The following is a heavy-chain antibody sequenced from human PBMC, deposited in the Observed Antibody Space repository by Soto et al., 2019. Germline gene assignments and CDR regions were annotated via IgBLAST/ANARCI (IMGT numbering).Heavy chain of an antibody. Sequence: SETLSLTCTVSGDSLSSGGHYWSWIRQHPGKGLEWIGHIYDSVNTYYSPSLRSRVTISADMSKNQFSLNLRSVTAADMAVYYCARVDHRGYFAILTDYWGQGTLVTVSS. J-gene: IGHJ4*02. CDR3: ARVDHRGYFAILTDY. CDR1: GDSLSSGGHY. CDR2: IYDSVNT. D-gene: IGHD3-9*01. V-gene: IGHV4-31*03.